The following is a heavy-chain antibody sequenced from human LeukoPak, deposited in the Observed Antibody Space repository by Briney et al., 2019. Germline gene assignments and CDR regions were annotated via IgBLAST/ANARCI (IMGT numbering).Heavy chain of an antibody. V-gene: IGHV3-23*01. Sequence: GGSLRLSCTTSGFTFATYSMSWVRQAPGQGLEWVASIFGSASKIYHADSVRGRFTVSRDNSKNTLYLQMNGLRVEDTALYYCVKDRVPDSGWSFDVWGRGTMVTVSA. D-gene: IGHD6-19*01. CDR3: VKDRVPDSGWSFDV. CDR2: IFGSASKI. J-gene: IGHJ3*01. CDR1: GFTFATYS.